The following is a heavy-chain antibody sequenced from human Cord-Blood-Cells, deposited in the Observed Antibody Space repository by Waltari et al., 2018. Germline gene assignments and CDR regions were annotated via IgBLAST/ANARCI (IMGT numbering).Heavy chain of an antibody. CDR1: GGSISSYY. D-gene: IGHD6-13*01. V-gene: IGHV4-59*08. CDR3: ARPAPYSSSWQDAFDI. CDR2: IYYSGST. Sequence: QVQLQESGPGLVKPSETLSLTCTVSGGSISSYYWSWIRQPPGKGLEWIGYIYYSGSTNDNPSLQIAVTISVDTSKNQFSLKLSSVTAADTAVYYCARPAPYSSSWQDAFDIWGQGTMVTVSS. J-gene: IGHJ3*02.